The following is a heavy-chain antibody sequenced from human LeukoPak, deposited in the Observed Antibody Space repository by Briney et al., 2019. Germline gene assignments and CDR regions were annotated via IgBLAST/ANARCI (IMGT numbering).Heavy chain of an antibody. CDR2: IYYSGST. D-gene: IGHD3-9*01. CDR1: GGSISSGGYY. CDR3: ARVPEGYDILTGYYRGYYFDY. Sequence: SETLSLTCTVSGGSISSGGYYWSWIRQPPGKGLEWIGYIYYSGSTNYNPSLKSRVTISVDTSKNQFSLKLSSVTAADTAVYYCARVPEGYDILTGYYRGYYFDYWGQGTLVTVSS. J-gene: IGHJ4*02. V-gene: IGHV4-61*08.